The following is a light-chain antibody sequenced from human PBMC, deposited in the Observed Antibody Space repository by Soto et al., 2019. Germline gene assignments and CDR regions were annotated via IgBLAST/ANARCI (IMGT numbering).Light chain of an antibody. CDR1: QTVSSSF. J-gene: IGKJ1*01. Sequence: EVVLTQSPGTLSLSPGERATLSCRTSQTVSSSFLAWYQPKPGQAPRLLMFDASNRATYIPDRFSGSGSGTDFTLTSGRLEPEDFAVYYCQQFGSLGTFGQGTKVEIK. CDR2: DAS. V-gene: IGKV3-20*01. CDR3: QQFGSLGT.